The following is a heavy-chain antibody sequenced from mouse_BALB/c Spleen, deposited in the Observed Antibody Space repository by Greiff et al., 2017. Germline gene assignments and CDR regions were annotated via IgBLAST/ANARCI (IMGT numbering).Heavy chain of an antibody. CDR3: ARSRGPWFAY. CDR2: INPSTGYT. J-gene: IGHJ3*01. V-gene: IGHV1-7*01. CDR1: GYTFTSYW. Sequence: QVQLQQSGAELAKPGASVKMSCKASGYTFTSYWMHWVKQRPGQGLEWIGYINPSTGYTEYNQKFKDKATLTADKSSSTAYMQLSSLTSEDSAVYYCARSRGPWFAYWGQGTLVTVSA.